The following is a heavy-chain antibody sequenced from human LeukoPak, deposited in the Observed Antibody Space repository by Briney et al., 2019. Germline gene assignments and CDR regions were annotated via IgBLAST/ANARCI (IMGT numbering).Heavy chain of an antibody. Sequence: SETLSLTCTVSGGSISSYYWSWIRQPPGKGLEWIGYIYYSGITNYNPSLKSRVTISVDTSKNQFYLKLNSVTAADTAVYYCARQVLSQRSKWFDPWGQGRLVTVSS. CDR3: ARQVLSQRSKWFDP. J-gene: IGHJ5*02. V-gene: IGHV4-59*08. CDR1: GGSISSYY. D-gene: IGHD3-10*01. CDR2: IYYSGIT.